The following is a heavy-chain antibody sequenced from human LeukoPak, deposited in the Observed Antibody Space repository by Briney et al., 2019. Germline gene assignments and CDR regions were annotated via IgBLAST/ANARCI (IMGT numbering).Heavy chain of an antibody. CDR1: GFTFRNYG. D-gene: IGHD6-19*01. V-gene: IGHV3-33*01. J-gene: IGHJ4*02. Sequence: GKSLRLSCTASGFTFRNYGMHWVRQAPGKGLEWVALIWYDGSNQDYADSVRGRFIVSRDNSRNTLYLQMNSLRAEDTAVYYCAREQWLEPGSSVDYWGQGTLVTVSS. CDR2: IWYDGSNQ. CDR3: AREQWLEPGSSVDY.